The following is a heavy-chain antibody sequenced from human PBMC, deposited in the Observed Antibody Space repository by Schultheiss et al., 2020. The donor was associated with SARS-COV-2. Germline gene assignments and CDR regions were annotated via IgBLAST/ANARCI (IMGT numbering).Heavy chain of an antibody. V-gene: IGHV3-53*01. CDR1: GFTVSSNY. Sequence: GGSLRLSCAASGFTVSSNYMSWVRQAPGKGLEWVSVIYSGGSTYYADSVKGRFTISRDNSKNTLYLQMNSLRAEDTAVYYCATHYPTYYDYVWGSYPLLWFDYWGQGTLVTVSS. J-gene: IGHJ4*02. D-gene: IGHD3-16*02. CDR3: ATHYPTYYDYVWGSYPLLWFDY. CDR2: IYSGGST.